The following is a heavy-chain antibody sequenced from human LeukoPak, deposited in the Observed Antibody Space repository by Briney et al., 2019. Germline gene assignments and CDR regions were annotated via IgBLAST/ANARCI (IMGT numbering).Heavy chain of an antibody. J-gene: IGHJ5*02. V-gene: IGHV4-39*01. CDR1: GGSISSSSYY. D-gene: IGHD3-3*01. Sequence: SETLSLTCTVSGGSISSSSYYWGWIRQPPGKGLEWIGSIYYSGSTYYNPSLKSRVTISVDTSKNQFSLKLSSVTAADTAVYYCARHILSITIFGVVGLGFDPWGQGALVTVSS. CDR2: IYYSGST. CDR3: ARHILSITIFGVVGLGFDP.